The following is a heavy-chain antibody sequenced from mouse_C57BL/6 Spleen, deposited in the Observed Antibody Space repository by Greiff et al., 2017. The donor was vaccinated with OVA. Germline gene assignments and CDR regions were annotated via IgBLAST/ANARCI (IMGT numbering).Heavy chain of an antibody. Sequence: QVQLQQPGAELVRRGSSVKLSCKASGYTFTSYWMHWVKQRPIQGLEWIGNIDPSDSETHYNQKFKDKATLTVDKSSSTAYMQLSSLTSEDSAVYYCARSQAHYYGSSYGYWGQGTTLTVSS. D-gene: IGHD1-1*01. CDR2: IDPSDSET. CDR3: ARSQAHYYGSSYGY. J-gene: IGHJ2*01. CDR1: GYTFTSYW. V-gene: IGHV1-52*01.